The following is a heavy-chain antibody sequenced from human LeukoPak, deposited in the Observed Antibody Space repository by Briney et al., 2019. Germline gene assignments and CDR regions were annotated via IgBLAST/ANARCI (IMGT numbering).Heavy chain of an antibody. Sequence: GGSLRLSCAASGFTFSRYAMSWVRQAPGKGLERVSGISGSGDSTYYADSVKGRFTISRDNSKNTLYLQMNSLRAEDTAVYYCAKDYHDSSLDCFDYWGQGTLVIVSS. D-gene: IGHD3-22*01. CDR2: ISGSGDST. CDR3: AKDYHDSSLDCFDY. CDR1: GFTFSRYA. V-gene: IGHV3-23*01. J-gene: IGHJ4*02.